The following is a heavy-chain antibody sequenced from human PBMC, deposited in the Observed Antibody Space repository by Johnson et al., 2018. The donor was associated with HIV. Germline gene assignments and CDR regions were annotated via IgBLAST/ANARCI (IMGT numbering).Heavy chain of an antibody. CDR1: GFTFDDYG. D-gene: IGHD3-10*01. CDR2: IYSAGST. CDR3: ASEVRGGLDI. J-gene: IGHJ3*02. Sequence: VQLVESGGGVVQPGRSLRLSCAASGFTFDDYGMSWVRQAPGKGLEWVSVIYSAGSTNYADSVKGRFTISRDNSKNTLYVQMNSLRAEDTAVYYCASEVRGGLDIWGQGTMVTVAS. V-gene: IGHV3-66*01.